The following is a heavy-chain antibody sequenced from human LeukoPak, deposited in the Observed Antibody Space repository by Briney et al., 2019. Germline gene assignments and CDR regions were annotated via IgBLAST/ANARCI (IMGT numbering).Heavy chain of an antibody. CDR3: ARDREGIVVVPAAILNY. CDR2: ISSSGSTI. J-gene: IGHJ4*02. V-gene: IGHV3-11*04. D-gene: IGHD2-2*02. CDR1: GFTFSDYY. Sequence: GGSLRLSCAASGFTFSDYYMSWIRQAPGKGLEWVSYISSSGSTIYYADSVKGRFTISRDNAKNSLYLQMNSLRAEDTAVYYCARDREGIVVVPAAILNYWGQGTLVTVSS.